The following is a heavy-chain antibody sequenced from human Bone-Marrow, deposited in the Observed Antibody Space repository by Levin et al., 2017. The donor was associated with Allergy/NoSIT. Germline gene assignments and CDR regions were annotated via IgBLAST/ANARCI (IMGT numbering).Heavy chain of an antibody. D-gene: IGHD3-9*01. Sequence: SETLSLTCTVSGGSISSAGYHWTWIRQSPGKGQEWIGYISYRGTTYYNPSLKSRLTMSLDTSEQRFSLNLNSVTAADTAIYYCARLDGYYFDYWGQGTLVTVSS. CDR1: GGSISSAGYH. J-gene: IGHJ4*02. CDR3: ARLDGYYFDY. V-gene: IGHV4-31*03. CDR2: ISYRGTT.